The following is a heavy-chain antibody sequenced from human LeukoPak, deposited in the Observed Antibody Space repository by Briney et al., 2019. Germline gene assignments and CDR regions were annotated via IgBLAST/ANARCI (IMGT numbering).Heavy chain of an antibody. D-gene: IGHD2-21*01. V-gene: IGHV1-8*03. Sequence: ASVKVSCKASGGTFSGYAISWVRQAPGQGLEWMGWMNPNSGNTGYAQKFQGRVTITRNTSISTAYMELSSLRSEDTAVYYCARICGGDCFDAFDIWGQGTMVTVSS. CDR1: GGTFSGYA. CDR3: ARICGGDCFDAFDI. CDR2: MNPNSGNT. J-gene: IGHJ3*02.